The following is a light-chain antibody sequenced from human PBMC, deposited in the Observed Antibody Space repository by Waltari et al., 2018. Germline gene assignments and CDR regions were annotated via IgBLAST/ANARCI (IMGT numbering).Light chain of an antibody. CDR2: EDR. CDR1: SGNIGSNY. CDR3: QSYDSSSSFL. Sequence: FTLTQPHSVSESPGKTVSLSCTRSSGNIGSNYVQWYPQRPGSSPTTVIYEDRNRPSGVPDRFSGSIDSSSNAAYLTISGLQPDDEAVYFCQSYDSSSSFLFGGGTKLTVL. J-gene: IGLJ2*01. V-gene: IGLV6-57*01.